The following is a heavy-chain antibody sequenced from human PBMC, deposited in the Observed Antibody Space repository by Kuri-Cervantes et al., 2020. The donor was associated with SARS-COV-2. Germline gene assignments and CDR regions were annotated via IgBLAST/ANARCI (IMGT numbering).Heavy chain of an antibody. J-gene: IGHJ3*02. CDR3: ARDRGYSYAYGAFDI. Sequence: GGSLRLSCAASGFTFSSYGMHWVRQAPGKGLEWVAVISYDGSNKYYADSVKGRFTISRDNSKNTLYLQMNSLRAEDTAVYYCARDRGYSYAYGAFDIWGQGTMVTVSS. D-gene: IGHD5-18*01. V-gene: IGHV3-30*06. CDR2: ISYDGSNK. CDR1: GFTFSSYG.